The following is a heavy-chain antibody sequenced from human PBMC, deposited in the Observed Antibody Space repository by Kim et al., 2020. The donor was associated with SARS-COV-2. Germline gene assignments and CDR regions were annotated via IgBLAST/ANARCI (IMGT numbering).Heavy chain of an antibody. D-gene: IGHD2-21*02. CDR3: TRAYCDGDCYLFAP. V-gene: IGHV3-74*01. CDR1: GFTFSSYW. CDR2: IKDDGTMT. J-gene: IGHJ5*02. Sequence: GGSLRLSCAASGFTFSSYWMQWVRQGPAKGLQWVSRIKDDGTMTNYANSVKGRFTVSRDNAKNTLYLQMNSLRAEDTAIYYCTRAYCDGDCYLFAPWGQGNLVTVSP.